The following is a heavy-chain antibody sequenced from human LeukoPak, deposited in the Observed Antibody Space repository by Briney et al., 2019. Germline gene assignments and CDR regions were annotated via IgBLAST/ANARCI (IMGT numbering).Heavy chain of an antibody. J-gene: IGHJ4*02. CDR1: GFAFSSNW. D-gene: IGHD7-27*01. Sequence: GGSLRLSCAASGFAFSSNWMHWVRQTPGKGLVWFSRINSGGRGTSYAASVEGRFTISRDNAKNTLYLQMNSLRAEDTAVYYCATSLGPLTEYWGQGTLVTVSS. CDR2: INSGGRGT. CDR3: ATSLGPLTEY. V-gene: IGHV3-74*01.